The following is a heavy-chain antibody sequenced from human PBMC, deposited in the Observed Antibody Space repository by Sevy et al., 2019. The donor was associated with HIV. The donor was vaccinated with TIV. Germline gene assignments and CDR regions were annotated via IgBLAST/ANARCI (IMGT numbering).Heavy chain of an antibody. J-gene: IGHJ3*02. CDR2: INSDGSIT. CDR1: GFTFSYYW. V-gene: IGHV3-74*01. Sequence: GGSLRLSCAASGFTFSYYWMHWVRQAPGKGLEWVSRINSDGSITDYADSVKGRFTISRDNAKNTLYLQMNSLRAEDTAVYYCAREQLADDGFDIWGQGTMVTVSS. CDR3: AREQLADDGFDI. D-gene: IGHD6-6*01.